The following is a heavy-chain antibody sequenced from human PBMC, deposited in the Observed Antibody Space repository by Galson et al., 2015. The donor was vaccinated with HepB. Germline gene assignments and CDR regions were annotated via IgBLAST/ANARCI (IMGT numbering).Heavy chain of an antibody. D-gene: IGHD2-2*01. J-gene: IGHJ6*02. Sequence: SVKVSCKASGYTLTELSMHWVRQAPGKGLEWMGGFDPEDGETIYAQKFQGRVTMTEDTSTDTAYMELSSLRSEDTAVYYCARGCLGYCSSTSWQRYYYYGMDVWGQGTTVTVSS. CDR2: FDPEDGET. V-gene: IGHV1-24*01. CDR3: ARGCLGYCSSTSWQRYYYYGMDV. CDR1: GYTLTELS.